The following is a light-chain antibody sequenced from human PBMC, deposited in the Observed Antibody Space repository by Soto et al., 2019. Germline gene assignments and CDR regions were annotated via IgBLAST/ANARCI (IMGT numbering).Light chain of an antibody. CDR1: SSDVGSYNR. Sequence: QSALTQPPSVSGSPGQSVTISCTGTSSDVGSYNRVSWYQQPPGTAPKLLIYEVSNRPSGVPDRFSGSKSGNSASLTISGLQDEDEDDYYCNAFTLSGTKVFGGGTKLTVL. V-gene: IGLV2-18*02. J-gene: IGLJ2*01. CDR3: NAFTLSGTKV. CDR2: EVS.